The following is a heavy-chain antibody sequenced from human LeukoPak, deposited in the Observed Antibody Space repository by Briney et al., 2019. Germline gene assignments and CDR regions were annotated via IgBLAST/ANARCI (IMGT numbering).Heavy chain of an antibody. CDR1: GFTFSNHG. V-gene: IGHV3-30*03. CDR3: ATTDYHGAGSYFGY. J-gene: IGHJ4*02. Sequence: GGSLRLSCVASGFTFSNHGMHWVRQAPGKGLEWVAVVSYDGYDGNKEYYADSVKGRIIISRDNSKNTVYLQMNSLRGEDTAVYYCATTDYHGAGSYFGYWGQGILVTVSS. CDR2: VSYDGYDGNKE. D-gene: IGHD3-10*01.